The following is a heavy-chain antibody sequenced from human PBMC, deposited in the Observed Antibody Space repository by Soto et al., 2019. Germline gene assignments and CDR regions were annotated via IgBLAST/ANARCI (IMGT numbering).Heavy chain of an antibody. V-gene: IGHV3-7*01. D-gene: IGHD2-21*01. CDR2: IKQDGSEK. CDR3: ARDLLAYCGGDCYSIDY. CDR1: GFTFSSYW. J-gene: IGHJ4*02. Sequence: PGGSLRLSCAASGFTFSSYWMSWVRQAPGKGLEWVANIKQDGSEKYYVDSVKGRFTISRDNAKNSLYLQMNSLRPEDTAVYYCARDLLAYCGGDCYSIDYWGQGTLVTVSS.